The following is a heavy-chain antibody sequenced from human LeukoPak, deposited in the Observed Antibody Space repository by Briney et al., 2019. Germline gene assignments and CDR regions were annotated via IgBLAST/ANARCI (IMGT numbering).Heavy chain of an antibody. CDR2: IDTSNSTM. D-gene: IGHD7-27*01. Sequence: PGGSLRLSCAASAFPFSDYSMNWVRQAPGKGLEWISYIDTSNSTMYSADSVMGRFTISRDNAKESLYLQMNSLRDEDTAVYYCAREDDSWGPNNLDLWGQGTMVTVSS. V-gene: IGHV3-48*02. J-gene: IGHJ3*01. CDR3: AREDDSWGPNNLDL. CDR1: AFPFSDYS.